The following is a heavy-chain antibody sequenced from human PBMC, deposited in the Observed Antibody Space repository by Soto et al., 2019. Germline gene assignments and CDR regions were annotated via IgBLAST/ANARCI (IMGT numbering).Heavy chain of an antibody. V-gene: IGHV3-9*01. J-gene: IGHJ3*02. Sequence: EVQLVESGGGLVQPGRSLRLSCVASGFTFNGYAMHWVRQPPGKGLEWVSGLSWNSALIAYADLVKGRFTISRDSAKNSLYLQMNSLRAEDTALYYCAKDLGPFDIWGQGTMVTVSS. CDR1: GFTFNGYA. CDR2: LSWNSALI. CDR3: AKDLGPFDI.